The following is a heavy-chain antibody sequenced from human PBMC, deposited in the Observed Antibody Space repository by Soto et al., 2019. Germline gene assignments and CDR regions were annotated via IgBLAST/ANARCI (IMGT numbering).Heavy chain of an antibody. V-gene: IGHV3-21*01. CDR2: ISSSSSYI. CDR3: ARSPTTGGSGRNSYYYYYMDV. J-gene: IGHJ6*03. D-gene: IGHD3-10*01. Sequence: GGSLRLSCAASGFTFSSYSMNWVRQAPGKGLEWVSSISSSSSYIYYADSVKGRFTISRGNAKNSLYLQMNSLRAEDTAVYYCARSPTTGGSGRNSYYYYYMDVWGKGTTVTVSS. CDR1: GFTFSSYS.